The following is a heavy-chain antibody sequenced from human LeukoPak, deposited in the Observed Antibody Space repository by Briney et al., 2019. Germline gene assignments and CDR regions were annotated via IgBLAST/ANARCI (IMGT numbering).Heavy chain of an antibody. V-gene: IGHV3-30*02. CDR2: IRYDGSNK. Sequence: PGGSLRLSCAASGFTFNSYGMHWVRQAPGKGPEWVAFIRYDGSNKYYADSVQGRFTISRDNAKDTLYLQMNSLRADDTAVYYCARAYSSGWSWGQGTLVTVSS. J-gene: IGHJ5*02. D-gene: IGHD6-19*01. CDR3: ARAYSSGWS. CDR1: GFTFNSYG.